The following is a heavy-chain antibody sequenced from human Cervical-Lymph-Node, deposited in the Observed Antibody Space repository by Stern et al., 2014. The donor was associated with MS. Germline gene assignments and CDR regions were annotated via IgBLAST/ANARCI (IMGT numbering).Heavy chain of an antibody. CDR1: GGSLKIHT. V-gene: IGHV1-69*01. CDR3: ASSDVADSGTFDS. Sequence: VQLVQSGAEVKKPGSSVKVACKASGGSLKIHTISWVRQAPGEGLEWMGGITQIFGPVNSAQKFQASVTITADELANTVHMEMSGLRSEDRAVYYCASSDVADSGTFDSWGQGTQVTVSS. CDR2: ITQIFGPV. D-gene: IGHD6-13*01. J-gene: IGHJ4*02.